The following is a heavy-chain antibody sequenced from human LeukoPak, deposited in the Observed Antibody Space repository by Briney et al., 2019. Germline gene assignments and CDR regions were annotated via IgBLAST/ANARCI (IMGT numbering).Heavy chain of an antibody. Sequence: ASVKVSCKASGYTFTSYGITWVRQAPGQGLEWMGWISTYNGDTNYAQKLQGRVTMTTDTSTSTAYMELRSLRSDDTAVYYCASLKNYYDSSGNLVTDAFDIWGQGTMVTVSS. D-gene: IGHD3-22*01. J-gene: IGHJ3*02. CDR1: GYTFTSYG. V-gene: IGHV1-18*01. CDR3: ASLKNYYDSSGNLVTDAFDI. CDR2: ISTYNGDT.